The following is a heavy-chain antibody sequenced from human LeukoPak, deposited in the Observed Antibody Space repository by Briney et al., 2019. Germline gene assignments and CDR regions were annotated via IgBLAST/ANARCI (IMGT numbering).Heavy chain of an antibody. Sequence: PGGSLRLSCAASGFTFSSYAMHWVRQAPGKGLEWVAVISYDGSNKYYADSVKGRFTISRDNSKNMLYLQMNSLRAEDTAVYYCARATGYRHDAFDIWGQGTMVTVSS. CDR2: ISYDGSNK. CDR3: ARATGYRHDAFDI. CDR1: GFTFSSYA. V-gene: IGHV3-30*04. J-gene: IGHJ3*02. D-gene: IGHD3-9*01.